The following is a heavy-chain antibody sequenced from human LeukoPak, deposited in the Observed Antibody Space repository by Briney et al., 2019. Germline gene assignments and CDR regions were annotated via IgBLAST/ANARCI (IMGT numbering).Heavy chain of an antibody. CDR2: INPNSGGA. CDR1: GYTFIAYY. CDR3: ARGMGVLVPAATWFDP. Sequence: ASVKVSCKASGYTFIAYYMHWVRQAPGQGLEWMGWINPNSGGANYAQKFQGRVTMTRDTSISTAYMDLSRLRSDDTAVYYCARGMGVLVPAATWFDPWGQGTLVTVSS. D-gene: IGHD2-2*01. V-gene: IGHV1-2*02. J-gene: IGHJ5*02.